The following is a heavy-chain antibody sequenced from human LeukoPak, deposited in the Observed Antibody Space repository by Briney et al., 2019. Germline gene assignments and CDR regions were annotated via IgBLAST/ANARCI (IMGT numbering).Heavy chain of an antibody. D-gene: IGHD4-17*01. CDR2: INHSRST. V-gene: IGHV4-34*01. CDR1: GGSFSGYY. J-gene: IGHJ3*02. Sequence: SETLSLTCAVYGGSFSGYYWSWIRQPPGKGLEWIGEINHSRSTNYNPSLKSRVTISVDTSKNQFSLKLSSVTAADTAVYYCASVDYGDYDAFDIWGQGTMVTVSP. CDR3: ASVDYGDYDAFDI.